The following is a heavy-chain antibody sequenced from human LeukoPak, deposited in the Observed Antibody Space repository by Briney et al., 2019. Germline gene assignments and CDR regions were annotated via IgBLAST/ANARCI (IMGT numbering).Heavy chain of an antibody. CDR3: AKDSAQSYYYGSGSYYQF. V-gene: IGHV3-23*01. Sequence: GGSLRLSCAASGFTFSTYAMSWVRQAPGKGLEWVSAVSGSGGSTYYADSVKGRFTISRDNSKNTLYLQMNSLRAEDTAVYYCAKDSAQSYYYGSGSYYQFWGQGTLVTVSS. CDR1: GFTFSTYA. D-gene: IGHD3-10*01. CDR2: VSGSGGST. J-gene: IGHJ4*02.